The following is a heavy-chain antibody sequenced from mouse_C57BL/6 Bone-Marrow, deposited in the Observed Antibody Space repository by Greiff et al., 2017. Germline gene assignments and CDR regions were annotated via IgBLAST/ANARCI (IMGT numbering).Heavy chain of an antibody. CDR3: ARGAVVAYYYAMDY. CDR2: IYPGSGST. D-gene: IGHD1-1*01. CDR1: GYTFTSYW. J-gene: IGHJ4*01. V-gene: IGHV1-55*01. Sequence: VQLQQPGAELVKPGASVKMSCKASGYTFTSYWITWVKQRPGQGLEWIGDIYPGSGSTNYNEKFKSKATLTVYTSSSTAYMQLSSLTSEDSAVYYCARGAVVAYYYAMDYWGQGTSVTVSA.